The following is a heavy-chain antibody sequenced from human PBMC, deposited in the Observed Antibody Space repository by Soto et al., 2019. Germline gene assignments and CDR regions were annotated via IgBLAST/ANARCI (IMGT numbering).Heavy chain of an antibody. CDR3: ARDLRSGYHSYSFDY. Sequence: ASETLSLTCSVSGYLISSGYYWGWVRQTPGKGLEWLGSIDYSRRTYKNPSLKSRVSASVDLSKNQFSLNLPSVTAADTAVYFCARDLRSGYHSYSFDYWGQGTLVTVSS. CDR2: IDYSRRT. D-gene: IGHD3-3*01. CDR1: GYLISSGYY. J-gene: IGHJ4*02. V-gene: IGHV4-38-2*02.